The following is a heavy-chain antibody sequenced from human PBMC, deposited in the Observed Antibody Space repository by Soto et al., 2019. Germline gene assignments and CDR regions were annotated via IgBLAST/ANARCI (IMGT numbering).Heavy chain of an antibody. CDR3: ARGCNWFDP. V-gene: IGHV3-7*05. CDR1: EFSFSAHW. J-gene: IGHJ5*02. CDR2: LAQGGGEK. Sequence: EVQLGESGGGLVQPGGSLRLSCAASEFSFSAHWLGGVRQAPGKGLEWVANLAQGGGEKQYVDSVKGRFTISRDNAKNSLYLQMNSLRAEDTAVYYWARGCNWFDPWGQGNLVTVSS.